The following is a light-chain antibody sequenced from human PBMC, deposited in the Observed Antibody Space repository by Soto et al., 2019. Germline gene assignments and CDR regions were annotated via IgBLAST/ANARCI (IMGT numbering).Light chain of an antibody. CDR2: DAS. V-gene: IGKV3-11*01. J-gene: IGKJ4*01. Sequence: EFVLSQSPATLSLSPGESATLSCRASQSVSSSYLAWYQQKPGQAPRLLIYDASNRATGIPARFSGSGSGTDFTLTISSLEPEDFAVYYCQQRSNWLTFGGGTKVDIK. CDR3: QQRSNWLT. CDR1: QSVSSSY.